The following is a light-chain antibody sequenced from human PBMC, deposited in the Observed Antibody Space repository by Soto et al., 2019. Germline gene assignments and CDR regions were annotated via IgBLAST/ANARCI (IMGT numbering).Light chain of an antibody. CDR3: SSYAGSHYV. V-gene: IGLV2-8*01. CDR2: EVS. CDR1: SIDVGGYNF. J-gene: IGLJ1*01. Sequence: QSALTQPPSASGPPGQSVTISCTGASIDVGGYNFVSWYQQRPGKAPKVIIYEVSKRPSGVPDRFSGSKSGNTASLTVSGLQAEDEADYYCSSYAGSHYVFGTGTKVTVL.